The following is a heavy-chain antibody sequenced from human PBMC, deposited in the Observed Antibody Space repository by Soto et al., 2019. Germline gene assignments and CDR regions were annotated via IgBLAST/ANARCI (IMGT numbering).Heavy chain of an antibody. D-gene: IGHD2-15*01. CDR1: GFTFSSYA. CDR2: ISGSGGST. V-gene: IGHV3-23*01. J-gene: IGHJ4*02. Sequence: GGSLRFSCAASGFTFSSYAMSWVRQAPGKGLEWVSAISGSGGSTYYADSVKGRFTISRDNSKNTLYLQMNSLRAEDTAVYYCAKDLRTYCSGGSSYSGYWGQGTLVTVSS. CDR3: AKDLRTYCSGGSSYSGY.